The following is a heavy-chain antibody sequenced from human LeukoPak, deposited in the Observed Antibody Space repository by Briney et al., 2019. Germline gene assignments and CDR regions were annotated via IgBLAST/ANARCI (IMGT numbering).Heavy chain of an antibody. CDR3: ARDQGRAGDLHFDY. CDR2: TYYRSKWYN. CDR1: GDSVSSNSAA. J-gene: IGHJ4*02. D-gene: IGHD7-27*01. Sequence: SQTLSLTCAISGDSVSSNSAAWNWIRQSPSRGLEWLGRTYYRSKWYNDYAVSVKSRITINPDTSKNQSSLQLNSVTPEDTAVYYCARDQGRAGDLHFDYWGQGTLVTVSS. V-gene: IGHV6-1*01.